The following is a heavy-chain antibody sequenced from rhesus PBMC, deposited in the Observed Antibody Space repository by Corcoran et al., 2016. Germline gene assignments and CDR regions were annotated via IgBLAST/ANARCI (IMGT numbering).Heavy chain of an antibody. Sequence: QVQLQESGPGLVRPSETLSLTCAVSGGSLSSYWWSWIRQPPGKGLEWSGGLYGRDRSTEYNPSLKSRVTISTDPSKNQFSLKLSSVPAADTAVYYCARWGDGLDSWGQGVVVTVSS. V-gene: IGHV4-160*01. J-gene: IGHJ6*01. CDR1: GGSLSSYW. D-gene: IGHD3-34*01. CDR2: LYGRDRST. CDR3: ARWGDGLDS.